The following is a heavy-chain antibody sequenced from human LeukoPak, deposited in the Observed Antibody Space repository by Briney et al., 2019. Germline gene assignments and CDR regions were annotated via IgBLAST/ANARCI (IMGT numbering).Heavy chain of an antibody. V-gene: IGHV3-21*05. J-gene: IGHJ4*02. CDR1: GFTFSSYE. D-gene: IGHD6-6*01. Sequence: GGSLRLSCAASGFTFSSYEMNWVRQAPGKGLEWVSYISSSSSYTNYADSVKGRFTISRDNAKNSLYLQMNSLRAEDTAVYYCARDSSSSFDYWGQGTLVTVSS. CDR3: ARDSSSSFDY. CDR2: ISSSSSYT.